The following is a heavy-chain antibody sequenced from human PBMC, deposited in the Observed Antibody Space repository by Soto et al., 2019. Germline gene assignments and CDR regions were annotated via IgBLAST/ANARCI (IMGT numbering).Heavy chain of an antibody. CDR1: GFNFSSYA. J-gene: IGHJ4*02. V-gene: IGHV3-30-3*01. Sequence: GGSLRLSCAASGFNFSSYAMHWVRQAPGKGLEWVAVISYDGSNKYYADSVKGRFTISRDNSKNTLYLQMNSLRAEDTAVYYCARDHSALKYYDFWSGYFGTFDYWGQGTLVTVSS. CDR3: ARDHSALKYYDFWSGYFGTFDY. D-gene: IGHD3-3*01. CDR2: ISYDGSNK.